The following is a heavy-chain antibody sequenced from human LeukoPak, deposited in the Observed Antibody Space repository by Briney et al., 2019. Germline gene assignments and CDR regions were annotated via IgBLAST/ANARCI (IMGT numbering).Heavy chain of an antibody. J-gene: IGHJ5*02. Sequence: GGSLRLSCAASGFPFSTYAMSWVRQTPGKGLEWVSSVRPSGDTTYYADSVKGRFTISRDNSENTLYLQMNSLRVEDTAVYYCARGSDTLAWGQGILVTVSS. CDR3: ARGSDTLA. CDR2: VRPSGDTT. V-gene: IGHV3-23*01. D-gene: IGHD3-10*01. CDR1: GFPFSTYA.